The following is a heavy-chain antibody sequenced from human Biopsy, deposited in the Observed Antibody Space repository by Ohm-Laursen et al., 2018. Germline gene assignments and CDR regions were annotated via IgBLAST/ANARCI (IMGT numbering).Heavy chain of an antibody. V-gene: IGHV1-2*02. Sequence: SVKVSCKTSGYTFTDYFVHWVRQAPGQGLEWMGWIDTINGGTRSAQKFQGRVTMTRDTSISTAYMELSRLTSDDTAVFYCARELGDFWGGRQFDFWGQGTLVTVSS. CDR2: IDTINGGT. CDR1: GYTFTDYF. D-gene: IGHD3-3*01. J-gene: IGHJ5*01. CDR3: ARELGDFWGGRQFDF.